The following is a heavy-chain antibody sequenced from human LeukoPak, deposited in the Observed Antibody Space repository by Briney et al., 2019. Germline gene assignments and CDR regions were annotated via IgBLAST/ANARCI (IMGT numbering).Heavy chain of an antibody. CDR1: GFTLSSHW. J-gene: IGHJ4*02. CDR2: INQDASAK. V-gene: IGHV3-7*01. CDR3: ARWDIRGTAHQLDY. Sequence: GGSLRLSCAASGFTLSSHWMTRVRQAPGKGLEWVANINQDASAKYYVASVRGRFTISRDNAKSSIYLQMNSLRVDDTAVYYCARWDIRGTAHQLDYWGQGTLVTVSS. D-gene: IGHD5-12*01.